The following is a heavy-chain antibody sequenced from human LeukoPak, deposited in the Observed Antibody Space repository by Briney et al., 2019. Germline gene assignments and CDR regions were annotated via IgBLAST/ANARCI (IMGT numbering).Heavy chain of an antibody. J-gene: IGHJ1*01. CDR1: GFTFSSYN. CDR2: ISSVSSYI. V-gene: IGHV3-21*01. D-gene: IGHD3-22*01. Sequence: GGSLRLSCAASGFTFSSYNMNWVRQAPGKGLEWVSSISSVSSYIYYADSVKGRFTISRDNAKNSMYLQMNSLRAEDTAVYYCARDEHSSGYHYDPEYFQHWGQGTLVTVSS. CDR3: ARDEHSSGYHYDPEYFQH.